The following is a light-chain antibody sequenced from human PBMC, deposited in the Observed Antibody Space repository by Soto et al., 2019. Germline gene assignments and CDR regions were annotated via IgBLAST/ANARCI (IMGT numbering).Light chain of an antibody. V-gene: IGKV4-1*01. CDR3: QQYYSTPVT. CDR2: WAS. J-gene: IGKJ3*01. CDR1: QSVLYSSNNKNY. Sequence: DIVMTQSPDSLAVSLGERATINCKSSQSVLYSSNNKNYLAWYQQKPGQPPKLLIYWASTRESGVPDRSSGSGSGTDFTLTVSSLQAEDVAFYYCQQYYSTPVTFGPGTKVDLK.